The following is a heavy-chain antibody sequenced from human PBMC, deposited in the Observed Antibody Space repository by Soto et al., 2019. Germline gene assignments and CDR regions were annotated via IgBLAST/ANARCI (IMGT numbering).Heavy chain of an antibody. J-gene: IGHJ4*02. D-gene: IGHD6-19*01. CDR2: IKSKTDGGTT. CDR1: GFTFSNAW. V-gene: IGHV3-15*07. CDR3: TPIAVAGYYSFDY. Sequence: EVQLVESGGGLVKPGGSLRLSCAASGFTFSNAWMNWVRQAPGKGLEWVGRIKSKTDGGTTDYAAPVKGRFTISRDDSKNTLNLQMNSLKTEDTAVYYCTPIAVAGYYSFDYWGQGTLVTVSS.